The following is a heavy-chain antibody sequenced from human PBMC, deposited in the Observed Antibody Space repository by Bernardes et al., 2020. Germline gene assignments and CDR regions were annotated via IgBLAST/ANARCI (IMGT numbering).Heavy chain of an antibody. V-gene: IGHV3-7*03. CDR2: INQDGSAT. CDR1: GFMFSTYW. CDR3: ARLSVSYDDH. Sequence: GGSLRLSCAASGFMFSTYWMTWVRQAPGKGLEWVAHINQDGSATYSVDSVQGRFTISWDNAKNFLYLQMNSLRAEDTAVYYCARLSVSYDDHWGQGTLVTVSS. J-gene: IGHJ4*02. D-gene: IGHD3-16*01.